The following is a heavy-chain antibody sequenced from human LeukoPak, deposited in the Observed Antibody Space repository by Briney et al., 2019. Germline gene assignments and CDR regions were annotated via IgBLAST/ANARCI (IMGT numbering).Heavy chain of an antibody. D-gene: IGHD2-2*01. Sequence: GGSLRLSCAASGFTFSSYGMHWVRQAPGKGLEWVAVISYDGSNKYYADPVKGRFTISRDNSKNTLYLQMNSLRAEDTAVYYCATAFVVVPAANPYDYYYGMDVWGQGTTVTVSS. V-gene: IGHV3-30*03. J-gene: IGHJ6*02. CDR1: GFTFSSYG. CDR3: ATAFVVVPAANPYDYYYGMDV. CDR2: ISYDGSNK.